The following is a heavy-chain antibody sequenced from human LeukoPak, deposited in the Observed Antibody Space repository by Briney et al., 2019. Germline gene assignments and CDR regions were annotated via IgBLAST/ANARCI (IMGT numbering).Heavy chain of an antibody. CDR3: ARARERWLQSDY. V-gene: IGHV1-3*01. Sequence: ASVTVSCTASGYTFTIYAMHWVRQAPGQRLEWMGWVNAGNGNTKYSQKFQGRVTITRDTSASTAYMELSSLRSEDTAVYYCARARERWLQSDYWGQGTLVTVSS. CDR2: VNAGNGNT. J-gene: IGHJ4*02. D-gene: IGHD5-24*01. CDR1: GYTFTIYA.